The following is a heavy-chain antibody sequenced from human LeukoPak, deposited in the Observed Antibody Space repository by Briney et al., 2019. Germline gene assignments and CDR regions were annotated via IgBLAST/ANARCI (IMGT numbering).Heavy chain of an antibody. Sequence: SETLSLTCTVSGGSISSSSYYWGWIRQPPGKGLEWIGSIYYSGSTYYNPSLKSRVTISVDTSKNQFSPKLSSVTAADTAVYYCARGSGNILTGYSREWAYWGQGTLVTVSS. CDR2: IYYSGST. D-gene: IGHD3-9*01. V-gene: IGHV4-39*07. CDR3: ARGSGNILTGYSREWAY. CDR1: GGSISSSSYY. J-gene: IGHJ4*02.